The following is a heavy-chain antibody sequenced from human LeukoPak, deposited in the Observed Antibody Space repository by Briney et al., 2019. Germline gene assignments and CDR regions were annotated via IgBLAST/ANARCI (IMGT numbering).Heavy chain of an antibody. CDR3: VKGIAYYYYYGMDV. V-gene: IGHV3-64D*06. Sequence: GGSLRLSCSASGFTFSSYAMHWVRQAPGKGPEYVSAISSNGGSTYYADSVKGRFTISRDTSKNTLYLQMGSLRPEDTAVYYCVKGIAYYYYYGMDVWGQGTTVTVSS. J-gene: IGHJ6*02. D-gene: IGHD3-10*01. CDR1: GFTFSSYA. CDR2: ISSNGGST.